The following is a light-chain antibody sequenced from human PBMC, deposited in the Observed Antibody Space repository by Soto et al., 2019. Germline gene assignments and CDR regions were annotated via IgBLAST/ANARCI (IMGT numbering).Light chain of an antibody. CDR1: RDIGSD. J-gene: IGKJ5*01. Sequence: TGAPSFGTASGGDRVTITVGASRDIGSDLSWYQQKPGKAPTLLIYAASTLQSGVPSRFSGSGSGTEITLTISGLLPEDFAAYHCQQLYTLPFPLGHGTRLEIK. CDR3: QQLYTLPFP. CDR2: AAS. V-gene: IGKV1-9*01.